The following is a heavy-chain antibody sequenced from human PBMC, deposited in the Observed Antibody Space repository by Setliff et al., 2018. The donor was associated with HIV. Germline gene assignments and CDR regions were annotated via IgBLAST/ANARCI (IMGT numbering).Heavy chain of an antibody. V-gene: IGHV4-61*10. CDR2: IYYSGST. CDR3: ASLAYNFWSGRPPFDY. J-gene: IGHJ4*02. CDR1: GDSVSSGSYY. Sequence: PSETLSLTCSVSGDSVSSGSYYWSWIRLPAGKGLEWIGYIYYSGSTNYNPSLKSRVTISVDTSKNQFSLKLTSVTAADTAKYYCASLAYNFWSGRPPFDYWGQGTLVTVSS. D-gene: IGHD3-3*01.